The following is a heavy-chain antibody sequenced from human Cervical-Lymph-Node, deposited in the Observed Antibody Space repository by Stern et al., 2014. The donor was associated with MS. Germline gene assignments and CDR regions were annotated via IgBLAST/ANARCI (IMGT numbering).Heavy chain of an antibody. V-gene: IGHV4-59*01. Sequence: QLQLQESGPELVKPSETLSLTCTVSGGSISSSYWSWIRQPPGQGLEWIGDIYYSVSTNYNPSLKSRVTISVDTSKNQFSLKLSSVTAADTAVYSCARGATQAFDPWGQGTLVTVSS. CDR1: GGSISSSY. CDR3: ARGATQAFDP. CDR2: IYYSVST. J-gene: IGHJ5*02.